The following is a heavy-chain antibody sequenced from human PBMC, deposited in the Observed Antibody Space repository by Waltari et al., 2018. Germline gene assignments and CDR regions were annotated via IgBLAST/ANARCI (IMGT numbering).Heavy chain of an antibody. Sequence: QVQLQESGPGLVKPSETLSLTCAVSGYSISSGYYWGWIRQPPGQGLAWIGSIYHSGSTDYNPSLKSRVTISVDTAKHQLSLKLSSVPAADTAVYYCARHWNYDILTGYYNGVNWFDPWGQGTLVTVSS. J-gene: IGHJ5*02. V-gene: IGHV4-38-2*01. CDR2: IYHSGST. D-gene: IGHD3-9*01. CDR3: ARHWNYDILTGYYNGVNWFDP. CDR1: GYSISSGYY.